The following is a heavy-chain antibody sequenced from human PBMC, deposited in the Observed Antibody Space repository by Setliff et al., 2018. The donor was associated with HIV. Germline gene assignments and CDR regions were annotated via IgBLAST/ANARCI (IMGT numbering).Heavy chain of an antibody. J-gene: IGHJ6*02. Sequence: GGSLRLSCAASGFTFSSYGMHWVRQAPGKGLEWVAFIRYDGSNKYYAQNLQGRVTMTTDTSTSTAYMELRSLRFDDTAVYYCARDVEHMMDVWGQGTTVTVSS. V-gene: IGHV3-30*02. CDR2: IRYDGSNK. CDR1: GFTFSSYG. CDR3: ARDVEHMMDV.